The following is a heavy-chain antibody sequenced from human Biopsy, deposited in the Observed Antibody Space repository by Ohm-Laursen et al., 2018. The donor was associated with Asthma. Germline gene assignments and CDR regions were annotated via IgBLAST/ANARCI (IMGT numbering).Heavy chain of an antibody. CDR2: IYFSGST. CDR1: GGSISSYY. CDR3: ARDVSFGRFLEWSSGMDV. V-gene: IGHV4-59*13. Sequence: SRTLSLTWTVSGGSISSYYWSWIRPPPGKGLEWIVNIYFSGSTNYNPSLKSRVTMSVDTSKNQFSLNLRSVTAADTAVYYCARDVSFGRFLEWSSGMDVWGQGTTVTVSS. D-gene: IGHD3-3*01. J-gene: IGHJ6*02.